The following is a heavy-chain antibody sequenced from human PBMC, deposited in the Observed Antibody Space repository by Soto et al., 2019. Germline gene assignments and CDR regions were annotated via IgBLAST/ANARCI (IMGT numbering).Heavy chain of an antibody. J-gene: IGHJ4*02. D-gene: IGHD3-22*01. CDR3: MLGSGWKDFDY. CDR1: GGSISSKSYS. CDR2: FYYSENT. V-gene: IGHV4-39*01. Sequence: SETLSLTCSVSGGSISSKSYSWGWIRQPPGKGLEWIGTFYYSENTYYNPSLKSRVTISVDTSKNQFSLKLSSVTAADTAVYYCMLGSGWKDFDYWGQGTLVTVSS.